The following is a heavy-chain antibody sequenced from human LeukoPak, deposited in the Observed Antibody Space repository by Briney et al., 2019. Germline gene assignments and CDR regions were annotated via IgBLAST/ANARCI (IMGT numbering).Heavy chain of an antibody. CDR3: ARSYCSSTSCYNALTYFDY. CDR1: GFTFSSYA. D-gene: IGHD2-2*02. CDR2: ISRNGGST. J-gene: IGHJ4*02. Sequence: GGSLRLSCAASGFTFSSYAMHWVRQAPGKGLEYVSAISRNGGSTYYANSVKGRFTISRDNSKNTLYLQMGSLRAEDMAVYYCARSYCSSTSCYNALTYFDYWGQGTLVTVSS. V-gene: IGHV3-64*01.